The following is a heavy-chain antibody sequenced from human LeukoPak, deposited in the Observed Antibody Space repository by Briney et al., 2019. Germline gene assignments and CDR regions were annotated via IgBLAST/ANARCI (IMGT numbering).Heavy chain of an antibody. J-gene: IGHJ6*02. CDR1: GGPISSYY. CDR3: ARDSLVGYCSSTSCPQTKHYYYYGMDV. V-gene: IGHV4-59*01. Sequence: SETLSLTCTVSGGPISSYYWSWIRQPPGKGLEWIGYIYYSGSTNYNPSLKSRVTISVDTSKNQFSLKLSSVTAADTAVYYCARDSLVGYCSSTSCPQTKHYYYYGMDVWGQGTTVTVSS. D-gene: IGHD2-2*01. CDR2: IYYSGST.